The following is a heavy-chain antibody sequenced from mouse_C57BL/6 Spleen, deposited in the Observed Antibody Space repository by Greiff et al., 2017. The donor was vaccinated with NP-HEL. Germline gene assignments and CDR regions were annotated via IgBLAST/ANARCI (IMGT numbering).Heavy chain of an antibody. CDR1: GYTFTDYE. CDR2: IDPETGGT. CDR3: TRPSCAY. Sequence: VKLQESGAELVRPGASVTLSCKASGYTFTDYEMHWVKQTPVHGLEWIGAIDPETGGTAYNQKFKGKAILTADKSSSPAYMELRSLTSEDSAVYYCTRPSCAYWGQGTLVTVSA. V-gene: IGHV1-15*01. J-gene: IGHJ3*01.